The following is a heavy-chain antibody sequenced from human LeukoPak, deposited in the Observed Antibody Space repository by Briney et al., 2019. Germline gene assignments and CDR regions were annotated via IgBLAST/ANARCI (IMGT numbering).Heavy chain of an antibody. Sequence: PSESLSLTCTVSGGSIISSSYYWGWIRQPPGKGLEWIGRIYTSGSTNYNPSLKSRVTISVDTSKNQFSLKLSSVTAADMAVYYCASQYISSWSYKAFDIWGQGTMVTVSS. J-gene: IGHJ3*02. CDR1: GGSIISSSYY. V-gene: IGHV4-61*05. D-gene: IGHD6-13*01. CDR2: IYTSGST. CDR3: ASQYISSWSYKAFDI.